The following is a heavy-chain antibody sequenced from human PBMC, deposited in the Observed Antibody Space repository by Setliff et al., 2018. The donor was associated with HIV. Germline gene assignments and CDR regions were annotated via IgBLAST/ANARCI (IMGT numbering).Heavy chain of an antibody. CDR1: GFTFNSYV. D-gene: IGHD1-1*01. V-gene: IGHV3-23*01. CDR2: MSGSTGDT. Sequence: SLRLSCAASGFTFNSYVMSWVRQAPRKGLEWVATMSGSTGDTYYADSVKGRFTISRDNSKNTLSLQMNSLGAEDTAVYYCANRLRGYNKWYYFDYWGQGTLVTVSS. CDR3: ANRLRGYNKWYYFDY. J-gene: IGHJ4*02.